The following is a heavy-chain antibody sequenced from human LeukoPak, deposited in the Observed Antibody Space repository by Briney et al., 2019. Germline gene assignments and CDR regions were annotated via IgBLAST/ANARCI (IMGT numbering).Heavy chain of an antibody. CDR3: ATGPPSAGPLHDAFDI. J-gene: IGHJ3*02. CDR2: FDPEDGET. Sequence: ASVKVSCKVSGYNLTELSMHWVRQAPGKGLEWMGGFDPEDGETIYAQRFQGRVTMTEDTSTDTAYMELSSLRSEDTAVYYCATGPPSAGPLHDAFDIWGQGTMVTVSS. D-gene: IGHD6-13*01. V-gene: IGHV1-24*01. CDR1: GYNLTELS.